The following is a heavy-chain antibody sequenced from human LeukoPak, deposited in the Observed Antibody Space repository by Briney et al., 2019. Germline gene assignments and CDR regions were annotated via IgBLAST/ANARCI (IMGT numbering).Heavy chain of an antibody. V-gene: IGHV4-4*07. CDR2: IYASGTT. CDR1: GNSISSYY. D-gene: IGHD2-2*02. J-gene: IGHJ4*02. CDR3: ARGCCNATTCYTGDF. Sequence: PSETLSLTCTVSGNSISSYYWSWIRQPAGKGLEWIGRIYASGTTNYNPSLKSRVTMSVDTSKNQFSLKMSSVTAADAAVYYCARGCCNATTCYTGDFWGQGTLVTVSS.